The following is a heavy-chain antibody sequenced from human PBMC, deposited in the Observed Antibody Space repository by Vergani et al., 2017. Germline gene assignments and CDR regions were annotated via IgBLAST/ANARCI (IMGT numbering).Heavy chain of an antibody. Sequence: QVQLVQSGAEVKKPGASVKVSCKASGYTFTSYGISWVRQAPGQGLEWMGWISAYNGNTNYAQKLQGRVTMTTDTSTSTAYMELRGLRSDDTAVYYCARVVYCSSTSCYWGYYYYYYMDVWGKGTTVTVSS. V-gene: IGHV1-18*01. D-gene: IGHD2-2*01. CDR1: GYTFTSYG. J-gene: IGHJ6*03. CDR3: ARVVYCSSTSCYWGYYYYYYMDV. CDR2: ISAYNGNT.